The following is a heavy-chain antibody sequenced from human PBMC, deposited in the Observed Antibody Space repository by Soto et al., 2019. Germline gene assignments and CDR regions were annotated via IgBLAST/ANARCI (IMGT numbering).Heavy chain of an antibody. V-gene: IGHV4-34*01. CDR3: ARASSHRTHRYYYYYGMDV. CDR1: GGSFSGYY. D-gene: IGHD2-2*01. Sequence: SETLSLTCAVYGGSFSGYYWSWIRHLEGKGLEWIGEINHSRITNYNPSLKSRFTISVDTSKNQFSLKLSSVTAADTAVYYCARASSHRTHRYYYYYGMDVWGQGTTVTVSS. CDR2: INHSRIT. J-gene: IGHJ6*02.